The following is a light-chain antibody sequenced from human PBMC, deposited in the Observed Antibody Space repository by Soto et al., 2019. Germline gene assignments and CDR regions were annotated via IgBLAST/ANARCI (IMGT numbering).Light chain of an antibody. CDR3: QQHGSSPTWT. V-gene: IGKV3-11*01. CDR2: DAS. CDR1: QSVSSY. Sequence: EIVLTQSPATLSLSPGERATLSCRASQSVSSYLAWYQQKPGQAPRLLIYDASNRATGIPARFSGSGSGTDFTLTISSLEPEDFAVYYCQQHGSSPTWTFGQGTKV. J-gene: IGKJ1*01.